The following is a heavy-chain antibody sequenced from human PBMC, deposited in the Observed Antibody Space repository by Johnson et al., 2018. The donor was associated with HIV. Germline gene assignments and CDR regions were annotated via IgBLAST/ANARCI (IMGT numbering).Heavy chain of an antibody. J-gene: IGHJ3*01. CDR1: GFTFDDYA. Sequence: VQLVESGGGLVQPGRSLRLSCAASGFTFDDYAMHWVRQAPGKGLEWVSGINWNGGSTGYADSVKGRSTISRDNAKNSLYLQMSSLRAEDTALYYCARAPEVRGVDAFDVWGQGTMVTVSS. CDR3: ARAPEVRGVDAFDV. CDR2: INWNGGST. V-gene: IGHV3-9*01. D-gene: IGHD3-10*01.